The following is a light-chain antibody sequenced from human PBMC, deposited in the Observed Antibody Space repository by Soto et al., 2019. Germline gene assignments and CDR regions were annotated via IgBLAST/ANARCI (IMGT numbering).Light chain of an antibody. CDR2: EVS. CDR1: SSDVGSYNF. Sequence: QAVVTQPASVSGSPGQSITISCTGTSSDVGSYNFISWYQQHPGKAPKITIYEVSKRPSGGSSRFSGSKSGNTASLTISGLQAEDEADYYCCSYAGRSTWVLGGGTKLTVL. CDR3: CSYAGRSTWV. J-gene: IGLJ3*02. V-gene: IGLV2-23*02.